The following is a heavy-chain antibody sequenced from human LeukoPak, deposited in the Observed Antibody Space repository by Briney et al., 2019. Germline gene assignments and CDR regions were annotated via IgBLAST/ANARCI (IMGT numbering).Heavy chain of an antibody. Sequence: PGGSLRLSCAASGVTFSNYAMSWVRQAPGKGLEWVSVISGSGDGPFYADSVKGRFTISRDNFKNTLYLQMSSLRAEDTALYYCATTKRTISGVVYWYFDLWGRGTLVTVSS. CDR3: ATTKRTISGVVYWYFDL. V-gene: IGHV3-23*01. CDR1: GVTFSNYA. J-gene: IGHJ2*01. CDR2: ISGSGDGP. D-gene: IGHD3-3*01.